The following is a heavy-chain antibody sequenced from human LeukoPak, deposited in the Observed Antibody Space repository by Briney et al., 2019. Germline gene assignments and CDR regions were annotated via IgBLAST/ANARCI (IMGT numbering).Heavy chain of an antibody. CDR3: ARRIAAAGPVGANYYYYYYGMDV. CDR2: IYYSGST. CDR1: GGSISSYY. Sequence: KTSETLSLTCTVSGGSISSYYWSWIRQPPGKGLEWIGYIYYSGSTNYNPSLKSRVTISVDTSKNQFSLKLSSVTAADTAVYYCARRIAAAGPVGANYYYYYYGMDVWGQGTTVTVSS. V-gene: IGHV4-59*12. D-gene: IGHD6-13*01. J-gene: IGHJ6*02.